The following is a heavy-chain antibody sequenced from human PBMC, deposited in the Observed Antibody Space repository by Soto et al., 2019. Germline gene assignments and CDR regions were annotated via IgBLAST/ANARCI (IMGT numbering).Heavy chain of an antibody. CDR3: ARDVYGSGSYHDY. J-gene: IGHJ4*02. CDR2: IKQDGSEK. CDR1: GFTFSSYW. V-gene: IGHV3-7*01. D-gene: IGHD3-10*01. Sequence: GGSLRLSCAASGFTFSSYWMSWVRQAPGKGLEWVANIKQDGSEKYYVDSVKGRFTISRDNAKNSLYLQMNSLRAEDTAVYYCARDVYGSGSYHDYWGQGTLVTVSS.